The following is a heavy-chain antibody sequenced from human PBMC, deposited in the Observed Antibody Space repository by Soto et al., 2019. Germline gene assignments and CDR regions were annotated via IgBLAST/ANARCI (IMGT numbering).Heavy chain of an antibody. CDR1: GGTFSRYS. V-gene: IGHV1-69*01. CDR2: IIPIFGTA. D-gene: IGHD4-17*01. J-gene: IGHJ6*02. CDR3: ARAAVTGRYYGLDV. Sequence: QVQLVQSGAEVKKPGSSVKVSCKASGGTFSRYSISWVRQAPGQGFEWMGGIIPIFGTANYAQKFQGRVTITADDPKSTAYTELSSLRSEDTAVYYCARAAVTGRYYGLDVWGQGTTVTVSS.